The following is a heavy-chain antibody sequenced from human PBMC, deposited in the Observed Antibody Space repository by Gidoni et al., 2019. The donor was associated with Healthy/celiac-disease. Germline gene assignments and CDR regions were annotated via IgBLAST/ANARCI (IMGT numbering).Heavy chain of an antibody. Sequence: QVQLVQSGAEVKKPGASVKVSCKASGYTFTSYYMHWVRQAPGQGLEWMGIINPSGGSTSYAQKFQGRVTMTRDTSTSTVYMELSSLRSEDTAVYYCARLGDSSGYYNYYFDYWGQGTLVTVSS. CDR3: ARLGDSSGYYNYYFDY. CDR2: INPSGGST. CDR1: GYTFTSYY. D-gene: IGHD3-22*01. V-gene: IGHV1-46*03. J-gene: IGHJ4*02.